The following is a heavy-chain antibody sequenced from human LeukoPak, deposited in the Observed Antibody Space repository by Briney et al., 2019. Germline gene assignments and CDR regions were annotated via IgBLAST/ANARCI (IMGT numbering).Heavy chain of an antibody. V-gene: IGHV3-7*01. D-gene: IGHD3-10*01. CDR1: GFTFSSYW. J-gene: IGHJ4*02. CDR3: ASGSGSYYNVQYDY. CDR2: IKQDGSEK. Sequence: GGSLRLSCAASGFTFSSYWMSWVRQAPGKGLEWVANIKQDGSEKYYVDSVKGRFTISRDNAKNSLYLQMNSLRAEDTAVYYCASGSGSYYNVQYDYWGQGTLVTVSS.